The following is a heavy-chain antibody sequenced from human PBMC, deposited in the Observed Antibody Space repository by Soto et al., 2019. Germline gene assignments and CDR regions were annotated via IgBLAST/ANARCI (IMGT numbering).Heavy chain of an antibody. CDR3: ARASVQIINSSRAMDV. CDR1: ADSITSDDYS. CDR2: IYYTGST. D-gene: IGHD3-10*01. Sequence: QVQLQGSAPGLLRPSQTLSLTCTVSADSITSDDYSWTWIRQPPGKGLEWLGHIYYTGSTSYNPSLESRCSISLDTSKNQFSLRVRSVTAADTAVYYCARASVQIINSSRAMDVWGHGTSIIVSS. J-gene: IGHJ6*02. V-gene: IGHV4-30-4*01.